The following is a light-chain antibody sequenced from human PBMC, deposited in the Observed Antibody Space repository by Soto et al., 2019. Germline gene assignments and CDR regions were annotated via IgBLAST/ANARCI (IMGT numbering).Light chain of an antibody. CDR2: EDT. CDR3: CSYEGSSTNYV. CDR1: SSDVGSYNL. V-gene: IGLV2-23*01. Sequence: QSALTQPASVSGSPGQSITVSCTGTSSDVGSYNLVSWYQQHPGKAPKLMVYEDTKRPSGVSNRVSGSKSGNTASLTISGLQAEDEADYYCCSYEGSSTNYVFGTGTKLTVL. J-gene: IGLJ1*01.